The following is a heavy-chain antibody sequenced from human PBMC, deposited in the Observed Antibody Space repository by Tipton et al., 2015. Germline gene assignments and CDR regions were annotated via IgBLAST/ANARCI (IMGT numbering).Heavy chain of an antibody. D-gene: IGHD4-23*01. Sequence: QLVQSGAEVKKPGSWVKVSCKTSGGAFSNYAFSWVRQAPGQGLEWVGGIIPFLGTANYAQKFRGRVTITADESTTTAYMELTSLRSEDTAVYYCAKDYGGVLDYWGQGPLVTVSS. CDR3: AKDYGGVLDY. V-gene: IGHV1-69*01. J-gene: IGHJ4*02. CDR1: GGAFSNYA. CDR2: IIPFLGTA.